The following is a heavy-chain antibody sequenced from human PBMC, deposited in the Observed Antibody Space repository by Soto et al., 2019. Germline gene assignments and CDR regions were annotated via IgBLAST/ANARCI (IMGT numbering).Heavy chain of an antibody. V-gene: IGHV3-33*01. CDR2: IWYDGSKK. CDR1: GFTFSSFG. D-gene: IGHD3-3*01. J-gene: IGHJ6*02. Sequence: QVQVVESGGGVVQPGRSLRLSCAASGFTFSSFGMHWVRQAPGKGLEWVSLIWYDGSKKSYGDSVKGRFTISRDNSRNTVYLQMNSLRADGTAVYYCARDASYYSLWSGYYPSRNGMDVWGQGTTVTVSS. CDR3: ARDASYYSLWSGYYPSRNGMDV.